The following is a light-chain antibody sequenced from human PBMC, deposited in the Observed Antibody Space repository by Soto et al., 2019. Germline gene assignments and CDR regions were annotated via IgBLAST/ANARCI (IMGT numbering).Light chain of an antibody. CDR3: QQYNSYWT. J-gene: IGKJ1*01. Sequence: DIQMTQSPSTLSASVGDRVTITCRASQSISSWLAWYQQKPGKAPKLLIYDASSLESGVPSRFSGSGSGTEFTLTIGSLQPDVFATYYCQQYNSYWTFGQGTKVEI. V-gene: IGKV1-5*01. CDR1: QSISSW. CDR2: DAS.